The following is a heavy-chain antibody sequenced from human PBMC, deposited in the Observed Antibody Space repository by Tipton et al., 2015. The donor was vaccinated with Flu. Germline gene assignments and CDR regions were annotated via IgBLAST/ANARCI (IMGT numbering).Heavy chain of an antibody. J-gene: IGHJ4*02. CDR2: MYHNGGT. CDR3: ARERTGDSGYYFDY. V-gene: IGHV4-39*07. Sequence: TLSLTCTVSGVSISSSSYFWSWIRQPPGKGLEWIGTMYHNGGTYFNPSLKSRVSMAVDTSKNQFSLKLNSVTAEDTAVYFCARERTGDSGYYFDYWGQGTRVTVSS. CDR1: GVSISSSSYF. D-gene: IGHD7-27*01.